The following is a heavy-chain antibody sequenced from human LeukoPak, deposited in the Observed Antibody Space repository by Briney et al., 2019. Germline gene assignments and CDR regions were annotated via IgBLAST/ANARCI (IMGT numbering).Heavy chain of an antibody. D-gene: IGHD4-17*01. V-gene: IGHV3-48*02. CDR2: ISSGSGTI. CDR3: ARDRDYGYYFDY. CDR1: GFTFSRYG. J-gene: IGHJ4*02. Sequence: GGSLRLSCAASGFTFSRYGMNWVRQAPGKGLEWVSYISSGSGTIYYADSAKGRFTISRDNAKNSLYLETNSLRDEDTAVYYCARDRDYGYYFDYWGQGTLVTVSS.